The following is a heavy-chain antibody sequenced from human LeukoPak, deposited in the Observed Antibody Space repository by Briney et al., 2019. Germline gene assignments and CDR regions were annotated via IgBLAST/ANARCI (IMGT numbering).Heavy chain of an antibody. CDR1: GGSISSSSYY. V-gene: IGHV4-39*07. J-gene: IGHJ3*02. Sequence: SETLSLTCTVSGGSISSSSYYWGWIRQPPGKGLEWIGSIYHSGSTYYNAFLKSRVTISVDTSKNQFSLKLSSVTAADTAAYFCARDSHAYFDAFDIWGQGTMVTVSS. CDR2: IYHSGST. CDR3: ARDSHAYFDAFDI. D-gene: IGHD2/OR15-2a*01.